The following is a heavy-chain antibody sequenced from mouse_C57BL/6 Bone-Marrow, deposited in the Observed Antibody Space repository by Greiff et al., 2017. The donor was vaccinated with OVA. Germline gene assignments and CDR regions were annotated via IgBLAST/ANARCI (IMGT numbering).Heavy chain of an antibody. CDR2: ISNLAYSI. D-gene: IGHD1-1*01. CDR1: GFTFSDYG. J-gene: IGHJ1*03. V-gene: IGHV5-15*01. CDR3: ARQDYGSSEDWYFDV. Sequence: EVKLMESGGGLVQPGGSLKLSCAASGFTFSDYGMAWVRQAPRKGPEWVAFISNLAYSIYYADTVTGRFTISRENAKNTLYLEMSRLRSEDTAMYYFARQDYGSSEDWYFDVWGTGTTVTVSS.